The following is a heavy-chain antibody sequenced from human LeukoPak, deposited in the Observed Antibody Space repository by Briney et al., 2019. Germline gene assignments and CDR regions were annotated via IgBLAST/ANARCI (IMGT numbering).Heavy chain of an antibody. CDR2: INHSGST. V-gene: IGHV4-34*01. D-gene: IGHD6-13*01. Sequence: SETLSLTCAVYGGSFSGYYWSWIRQPPGKGLEWIGEINHSGSTNYNPSLKSRVTISVDTSKNQFSLKLSSVTAEDTAVYYCASPIAAAVYDAFDIWGQGTMVTVSS. CDR1: GGSFSGYY. CDR3: ASPIAAAVYDAFDI. J-gene: IGHJ3*02.